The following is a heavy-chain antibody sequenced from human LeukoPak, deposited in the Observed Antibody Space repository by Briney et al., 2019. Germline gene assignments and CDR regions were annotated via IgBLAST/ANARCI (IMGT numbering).Heavy chain of an antibody. V-gene: IGHV4-39*07. CDR2: IYYSGST. D-gene: IGHD3-22*01. Sequence: SETLSLTCTVSGGSISSNSYYWGWIRQPPGKGLDWIGSIYYSGSTYYNPSLKSRVTISVDTSKNQFSLKLSSVTAADTAVYYCARDGHRRYYYDSSGREHAFDIWGQGTMVTVSA. J-gene: IGHJ3*02. CDR3: ARDGHRRYYYDSSGREHAFDI. CDR1: GGSISSNSYY.